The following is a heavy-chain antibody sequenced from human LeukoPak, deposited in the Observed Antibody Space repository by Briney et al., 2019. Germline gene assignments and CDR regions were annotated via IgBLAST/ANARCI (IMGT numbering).Heavy chain of an antibody. J-gene: IGHJ5*02. CDR1: GGSISSSSYY. CDR3: ARSSYRSITMIVGPKAPENWFDP. V-gene: IGHV4-39*01. CDR2: IYYSGST. D-gene: IGHD3-22*01. Sequence: SETLSLTCTVSGGSISSSSYYWGWIRQPPGKGLEWIGSIYYSGSTYYNPSLKSRVTRSVDTSKDQFSLKLSSVTAADTAVYYCARSSYRSITMIVGPKAPENWFDPWGQGTLVTVSS.